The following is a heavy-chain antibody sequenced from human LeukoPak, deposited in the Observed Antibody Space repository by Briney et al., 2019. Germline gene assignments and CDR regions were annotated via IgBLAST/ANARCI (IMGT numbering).Heavy chain of an antibody. D-gene: IGHD4-17*01. V-gene: IGHV4-34*01. J-gene: IGHJ4*02. CDR2: INHSGST. CDR1: GGSFSGYY. CDR3: ARGGEGWVFDY. Sequence: PSETLSLTCAVYGGSFSGYYWSWIRQPPGKGLEWIGEINHSGSTNYNPSLKRRVTISVDTSKNQFSLKLSSVTAADTAVYYCARGGEGWVFDYWGQGTLVTVSS.